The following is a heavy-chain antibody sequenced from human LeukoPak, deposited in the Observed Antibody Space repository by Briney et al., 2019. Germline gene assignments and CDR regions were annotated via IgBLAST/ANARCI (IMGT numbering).Heavy chain of an antibody. CDR1: GYTFTSYG. CDR3: ARGVPSCIAARPQDNWFDP. Sequence: ASVKVSCKASGYTFTSYGISWMRQAPGQGLEWMGWISAYNGNTNYAQNPQCRVTITTDGSTSSAYMELSSLRSEDTAVYYCARGVPSCIAARPQDNWFDPWGQGTLVTVSS. V-gene: IGHV1-18*01. D-gene: IGHD6-6*01. CDR2: ISAYNGNT. J-gene: IGHJ5*02.